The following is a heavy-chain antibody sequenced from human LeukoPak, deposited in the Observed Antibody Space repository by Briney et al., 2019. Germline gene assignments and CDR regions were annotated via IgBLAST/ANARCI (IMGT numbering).Heavy chain of an antibody. J-gene: IGHJ4*02. V-gene: IGHV3-30-3*01. D-gene: IGHD3-16*02. CDR3: ARENVITFGGVIDSLDY. Sequence: GGSLRLSCAASGFTFSSYAMHWVRQAPGKGLEWVAVISYDGSNKYYADSVKGRFTISRDNSKNTLYLQMNSLRAEDTAVYYCARENVITFGGVIDSLDYWGQGTLVTVSS. CDR2: ISYDGSNK. CDR1: GFTFSSYA.